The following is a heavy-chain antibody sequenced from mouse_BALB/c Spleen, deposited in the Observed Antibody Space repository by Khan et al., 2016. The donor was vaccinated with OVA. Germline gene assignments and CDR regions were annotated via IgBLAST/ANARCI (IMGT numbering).Heavy chain of an antibody. D-gene: IGHD1-1*01. CDR3: ARIYWGDFDY. J-gene: IGHJ2*01. V-gene: IGHV3-2*02. CDR2: ISYSGNT. Sequence: EVQLQESGPGLVKPSQSLSLTCTVTGYSITNYYACYLIRPFPGNILEWMGYISYSGNTKYNASLKSRISITRDTSKNQFFLQLNSVTNEDTATYYCARIYWGDFDYWGQGTTLTVSS. CDR1: GYSITNYYA.